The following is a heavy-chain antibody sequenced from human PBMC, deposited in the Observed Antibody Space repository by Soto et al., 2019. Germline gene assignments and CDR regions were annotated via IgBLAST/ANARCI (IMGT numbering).Heavy chain of an antibody. CDR1: GGTFSSYA. CDR3: ARAGGSSWSFDY. CDR2: IIPIFGTA. D-gene: IGHD6-13*01. V-gene: IGHV1-69*06. Sequence: AASVKVSCKASGGTFSSYAISWVRQAPGQGLEWMGGIIPIFGTANYAQKFQGRVTITADKSTSTAYMELSSLRSEDTAVYYCARAGGSSWSFDYWGQGTLVTVSS. J-gene: IGHJ4*02.